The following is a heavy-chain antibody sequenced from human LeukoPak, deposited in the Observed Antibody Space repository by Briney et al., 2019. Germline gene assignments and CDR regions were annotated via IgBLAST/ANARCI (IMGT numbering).Heavy chain of an antibody. D-gene: IGHD3-3*01. Sequence: GGSLSLSCAASGFTFSSYAMSWVRQAPGKGLERVSAISGSGGSTYYADSVIGRFAISRDNSKNTLYLQMNSLRAEDTAVYYRAKDPLPYDFWSGYWKDYWGQGTLVTVSS. CDR1: GFTFSSYA. J-gene: IGHJ4*02. CDR2: ISGSGGST. CDR3: AKDPLPYDFWSGYWKDY. V-gene: IGHV3-23*01.